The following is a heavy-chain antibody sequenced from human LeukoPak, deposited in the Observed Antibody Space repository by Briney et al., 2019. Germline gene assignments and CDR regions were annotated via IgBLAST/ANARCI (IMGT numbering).Heavy chain of an antibody. CDR1: GGSSSGYY. V-gene: IGHV4-34*01. CDR3: ARAPRSVVWNSDY. J-gene: IGHJ4*02. D-gene: IGHD1-7*01. Sequence: ASETLSLTCAVYGGSSSGYYWSWIRQPPGKGLEWIGEINHSGSTNYIPSLKSRVTISVDTSKNQFSLKLSSVTAADTAVYYCARAPRSVVWNSDYWGQGTLVTVSS. CDR2: INHSGST.